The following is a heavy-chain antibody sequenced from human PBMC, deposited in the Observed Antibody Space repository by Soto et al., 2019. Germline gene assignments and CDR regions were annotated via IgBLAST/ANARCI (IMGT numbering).Heavy chain of an antibody. J-gene: IGHJ5*02. Sequence: EVQLLESGGGLVQPGGSLRLSCAASGFTFSRYAMSWVGQAPGKGLEWVSAISGSGGSTYYADSVKGRFTISRDNSKNTLYLQMNSLRAEDTAVYYCAKGGDYGSGLFDPWGQGTLVTVSS. V-gene: IGHV3-23*01. D-gene: IGHD3-10*01. CDR1: GFTFSRYA. CDR3: AKGGDYGSGLFDP. CDR2: ISGSGGST.